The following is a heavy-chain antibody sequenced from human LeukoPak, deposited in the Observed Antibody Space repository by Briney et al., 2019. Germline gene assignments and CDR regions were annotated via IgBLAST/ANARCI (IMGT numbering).Heavy chain of an antibody. CDR1: GYTFTGYY. D-gene: IGHD1-14*01. J-gene: IGHJ4*02. CDR2: INPKTGGT. V-gene: IGHV1-2*02. CDR3: ARATAENDH. Sequence: ASVKVSCKASGYTFTGYYMHWVRQAPGQGLEWMGWINPKTGGTRYAQNLQGRVTMTRDTSISTVNMELSRLTSDDTAVYYCARATAENDHWGQGTLVTVSS.